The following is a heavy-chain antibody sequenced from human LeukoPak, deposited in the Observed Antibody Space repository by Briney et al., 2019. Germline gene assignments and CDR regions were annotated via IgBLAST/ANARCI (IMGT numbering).Heavy chain of an antibody. CDR3: ASHSSSSPLSFDY. CDR1: GGSISSGGYY. Sequence: PSETLSLTCSVSGGSISSGGYYWSWIRQPPGKGLEWIGYIYHSGSTYYNPSLKSRVTISVDTSKNQFSLKLSSVTAADTAVYYCASHSSSSPLSFDYWGQGTLVTVSS. CDR2: IYHSGST. J-gene: IGHJ4*02. V-gene: IGHV4-30-2*03. D-gene: IGHD6-6*01.